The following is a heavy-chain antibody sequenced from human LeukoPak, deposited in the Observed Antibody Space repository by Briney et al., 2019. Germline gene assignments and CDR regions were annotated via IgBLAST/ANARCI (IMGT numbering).Heavy chain of an antibody. CDR3: ARAEHDYVWGSYRYYYMDV. V-gene: IGHV1-2*02. J-gene: IGHJ6*03. Sequence: ASVKVSCKASGYTFTGYYMHWVRQAPGQGLEWMGWINPNSGGTNYAQKFQGRVTMTRDTSISTAYMELSRLRSDDTAVYYCARAEHDYVWGSYRYYYMDVWGKGTTVTVSS. CDR1: GYTFTGYY. D-gene: IGHD3-16*02. CDR2: INPNSGGT.